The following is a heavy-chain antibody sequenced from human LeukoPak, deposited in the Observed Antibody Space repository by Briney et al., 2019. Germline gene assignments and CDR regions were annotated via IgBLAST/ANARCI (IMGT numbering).Heavy chain of an antibody. J-gene: IGHJ1*01. CDR3: ARDCSGGSCFEYFQH. CDR1: GFTFAEYA. D-gene: IGHD2-15*01. CDR2: IKQDGSEK. V-gene: IGHV3-7*01. Sequence: GSLRLSCTASGFTFAEYAMSWFRQAPGKGLEWVANIKQDGSEKYYVDSVKGRFTISRDNAKNSLYLQMNSLRAEDTAVYYCARDCSGGSCFEYFQHWGQGTLVTVSS.